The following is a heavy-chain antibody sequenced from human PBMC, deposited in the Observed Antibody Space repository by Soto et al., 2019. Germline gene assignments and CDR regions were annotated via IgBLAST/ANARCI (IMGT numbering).Heavy chain of an antibody. CDR1: GFTFSTYW. V-gene: IGHV3-74*01. CDR2: MSSDGSST. Sequence: EVQLVESGGDLVQPGGSLRLSCAASGFTFSTYWMHWVRQVPGKGPEWVSRMSSDGSSTAYADSVRGRFIISRDNAKNTLYLQRNSRRVDDTAVYYCARGTVRDHEFGDHWGLGTLVAVSS. CDR3: ARGTVRDHEFGDH. J-gene: IGHJ4*02. D-gene: IGHD3-10*01.